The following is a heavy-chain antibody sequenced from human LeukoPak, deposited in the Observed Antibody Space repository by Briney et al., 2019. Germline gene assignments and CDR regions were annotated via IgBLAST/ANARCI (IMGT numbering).Heavy chain of an antibody. J-gene: IGHJ3*02. CDR2: IYHSGST. D-gene: IGHD2-8*02. CDR3: ARGTGPIPQAFDI. Sequence: SQTLSLTCAVSGGPISSGGYSWSWIRQPPGKGLEWIGYIYHSGSTYYNPSLKSRVTISVDRSKNQFSLKLSSVTAADTAVYYCARGTGPIPQAFDIRGQGTMVAVSS. CDR1: GGPISSGGYS. V-gene: IGHV4-30-2*01.